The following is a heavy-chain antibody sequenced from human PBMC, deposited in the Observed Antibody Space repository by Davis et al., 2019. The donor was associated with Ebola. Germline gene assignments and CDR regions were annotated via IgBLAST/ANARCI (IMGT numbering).Heavy chain of an antibody. J-gene: IGHJ4*02. D-gene: IGHD1-14*01. CDR3: ARDYVY. CDR2: IYHSGST. Sequence: MPSETLSLTCTVSGGSISSSSYYWGWIRQPPGKGLEWIGEIYHSGSTNYSPSLKSRVTISADTSKNQFSLRLKSVTAADTAMYYCARDYVYWGQGILVTVSS. CDR1: GGSISSSSYY. V-gene: IGHV4-39*07.